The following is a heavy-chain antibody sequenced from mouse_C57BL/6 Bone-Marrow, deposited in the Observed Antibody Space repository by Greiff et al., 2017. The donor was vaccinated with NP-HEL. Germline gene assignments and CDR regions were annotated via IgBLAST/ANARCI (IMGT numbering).Heavy chain of an antibody. CDR2: IDPENGDT. CDR1: GFNIKDDY. J-gene: IGHJ2*01. V-gene: IGHV14-4*01. Sequence: VQLQQSGAELVRPGASVKLSCTASGFNIKDDYMHWVKQRPEQGLEWIGWIDPENGDTEYASKFQGKATITADTSSNTAYLQLSSLTSEDTAVYYCTTFYYYGSSDYWGQGTTLTVSS. D-gene: IGHD1-1*01. CDR3: TTFYYYGSSDY.